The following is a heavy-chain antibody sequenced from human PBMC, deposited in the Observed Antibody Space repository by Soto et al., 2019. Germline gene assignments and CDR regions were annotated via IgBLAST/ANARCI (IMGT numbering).Heavy chain of an antibody. V-gene: IGHV3-48*01. CDR1: GFTFSSYS. J-gene: IGHJ6*03. CDR2: ISSSSSTI. CDR3: ARDKPDILTGYREDYYYYYYMDV. Sequence: GGSLRLSCAASGFTFSSYSMNWVRQAPGKGLEWVSYISSSSSTIYYADSVKGRFTISRDNAKNSLYLQMNSLRAEDTAVYYCARDKPDILTGYREDYYYYYYMDVWGKGTTVTVSS. D-gene: IGHD3-9*01.